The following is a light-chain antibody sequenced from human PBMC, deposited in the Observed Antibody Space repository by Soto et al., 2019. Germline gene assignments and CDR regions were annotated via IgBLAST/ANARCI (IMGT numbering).Light chain of an antibody. Sequence: EIELTQTPGTLSLSPGERATLSCRASQSVSSSYLAWYQQKPGQAPRLLIYGASSRATGIPDRFSGSGSGTEFTLTISSLQSEDFAVYYCQQYNNWPRTFGQGTKV. J-gene: IGKJ1*01. CDR2: GAS. CDR3: QQYNNWPRT. V-gene: IGKV3-20*01. CDR1: QSVSSSY.